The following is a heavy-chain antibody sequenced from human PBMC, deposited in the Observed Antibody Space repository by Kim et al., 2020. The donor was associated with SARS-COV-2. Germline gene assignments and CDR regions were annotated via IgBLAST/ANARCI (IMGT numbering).Heavy chain of an antibody. J-gene: IGHJ2*01. Sequence: GGSLRLSCAASGFTFDSFDFHWVRQVAGRGLEWVSSIDTDGDTYYPASVKGRFTVPRANSKNSVDLQMSSLRVGYTAVYFCARGYYRDYWDFDLWGPVTL. V-gene: IGHV3-13*01. CDR3: ARGYYRDYWDFDL. CDR1: GFTFDSFD. D-gene: IGHD3-22*01. CDR2: IDTDGDT.